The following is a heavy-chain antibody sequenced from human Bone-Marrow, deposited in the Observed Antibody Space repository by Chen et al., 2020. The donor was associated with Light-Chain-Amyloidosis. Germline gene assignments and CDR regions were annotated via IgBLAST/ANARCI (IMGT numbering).Heavy chain of an antibody. CDR2: ISSSGSTI. Sequence: EVQLVESGGGLVQPGGSLRLSCAASGFTFSSYEMNWVRQAPGKGLEWVSYISSSGSTIYYADSVKGRFTISGDNAKNSLYLQMNSLRAEDTAVYYCARSCGAQLVHGAFDIWGQGTMVTVSS. CDR3: ARSCGAQLVHGAFDI. D-gene: IGHD6-6*01. V-gene: IGHV3-48*03. CDR1: GFTFSSYE. J-gene: IGHJ3*02.